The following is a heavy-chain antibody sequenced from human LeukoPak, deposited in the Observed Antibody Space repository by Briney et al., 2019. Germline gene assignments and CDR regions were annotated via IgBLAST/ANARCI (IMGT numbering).Heavy chain of an antibody. J-gene: IGHJ4*02. CDR1: GYSSTSYW. Sequence: GESLRISCKGSGYSSTSYWISWVRQMPGKGLEWMGRIDPSDSYTNYSPSFQGHVTISADKSISTAYLQWSSLKASDTAMYYCARHFHCSGGSCYSTFDYWGQGTLVTVSS. CDR3: ARHFHCSGGSCYSTFDY. CDR2: IDPSDSYT. D-gene: IGHD2-15*01. V-gene: IGHV5-10-1*01.